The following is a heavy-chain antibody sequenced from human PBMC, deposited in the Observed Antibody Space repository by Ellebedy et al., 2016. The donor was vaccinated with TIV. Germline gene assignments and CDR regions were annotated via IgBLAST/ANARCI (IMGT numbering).Heavy chain of an antibody. CDR3: ARGIRNREFYY. D-gene: IGHD1-26*01. J-gene: IGHJ4*02. Sequence: GGSLRLSXAASGFTFSSYWMSWVRQAPGKGLEWVASIKQDGVEKYYMDSVKGRFTISRDNAKNSLYLQMDSLRAEDTAVDFCARGIRNREFYYWGLGTLVTVSS. CDR2: IKQDGVEK. V-gene: IGHV3-7*03. CDR1: GFTFSSYW.